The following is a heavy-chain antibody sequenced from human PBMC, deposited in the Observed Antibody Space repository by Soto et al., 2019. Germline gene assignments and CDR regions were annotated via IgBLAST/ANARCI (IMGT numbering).Heavy chain of an antibody. Sequence: SETLSLTCTVSGGSISGYYWSWIRQPPGKGLEWIGNIHYNGNTKYSPSLKSRVTMSVDTSKNHFSLKLISVTTADTAVYFCAREGNLGRWIQPLDSWGQGTLVTVS. CDR1: GGSISGYY. D-gene: IGHD2-2*03. CDR3: AREGNLGRWIQPLDS. CDR2: IHYNGNT. J-gene: IGHJ4*02. V-gene: IGHV4-59*01.